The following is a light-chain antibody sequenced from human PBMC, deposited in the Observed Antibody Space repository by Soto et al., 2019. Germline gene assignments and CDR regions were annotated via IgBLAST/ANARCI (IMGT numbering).Light chain of an antibody. CDR1: QSVGIK. Sequence: EVLMTQSPATLSVSPGERATLSCRASQSVGIKLAWYQFKPGQAPRIIIFGASGRATGIPDRFSGSGSGTDFTLTISRLEPEDFAVYYCQQYGSLSWTFGQGTKVDIK. J-gene: IGKJ1*01. CDR3: QQYGSLSWT. CDR2: GAS. V-gene: IGKV3-20*01.